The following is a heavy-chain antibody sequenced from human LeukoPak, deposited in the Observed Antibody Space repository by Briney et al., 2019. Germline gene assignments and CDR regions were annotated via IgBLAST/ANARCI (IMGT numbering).Heavy chain of an antibody. D-gene: IGHD3-10*01. J-gene: IGHJ4*02. V-gene: IGHV4-39*01. CDR2: IFYSGST. Sequence: SETLSLTCTVSGGSISTSNYYWGWIRRPPGKGLEWIGNIFYSGSTYYSPSLKSRVTISLDTSRNQFSLKLTSVTAADTALYYCAKHYMGSSYNHGLDCWGQGTLVTVSS. CDR3: AKHYMGSSYNHGLDC. CDR1: GGSISTSNYY.